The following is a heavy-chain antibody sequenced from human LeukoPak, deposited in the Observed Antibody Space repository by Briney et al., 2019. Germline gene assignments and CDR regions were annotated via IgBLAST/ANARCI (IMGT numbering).Heavy chain of an antibody. CDR1: GFTLSSYA. V-gene: IGHV3-43*02. J-gene: IGHJ4*02. D-gene: IGHD6-19*01. CDR3: AKEGPIAVAGYFDY. CDR2: ITGDGGST. Sequence: GGSLRLSCAASGFTLSSYAMSWVRQAPGKGLEWVSAITGDGGSTYSADSVRGRFTISRDNSKNSLYLQMNSLRTEDTALYYCAKEGPIAVAGYFDYWGQGTLVTVSS.